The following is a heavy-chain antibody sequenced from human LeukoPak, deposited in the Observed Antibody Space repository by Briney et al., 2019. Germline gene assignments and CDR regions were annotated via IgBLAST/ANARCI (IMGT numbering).Heavy chain of an antibody. CDR1: GGSINSGGHY. CDR2: IYYSGSA. D-gene: IGHD1-14*01. Sequence: SETLSLTCTVSGGSINSGGHYWSWIRQLPGKGLEWIGHIYYSGSASYNPSLKSRLTISVDTSKNQFSLKLSSVTAADTAVYYCARLNQGNRFDYWGQGTLVTVSS. J-gene: IGHJ4*02. V-gene: IGHV4-30-4*08. CDR3: ARLNQGNRFDY.